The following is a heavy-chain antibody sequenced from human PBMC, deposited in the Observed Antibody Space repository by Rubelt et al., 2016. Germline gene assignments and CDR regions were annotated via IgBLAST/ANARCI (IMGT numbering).Heavy chain of an antibody. J-gene: IGHJ4*02. Sequence: QVQLQQSGPGLVKPSQTLSLTCAISGDSVSSNSAAWNWIRQSPSRGLEWLGRTYYRSKWYNDYAVSVKSRITINQDTSKNRLSRRLNSGTPEDTAVYYCARLDTINDYWGQGTLVTVSS. CDR2: TYYRSKWYN. V-gene: IGHV6-1*01. CDR1: GDSVSSNSAA. CDR3: ARLDTINDY. D-gene: IGHD2-2*01.